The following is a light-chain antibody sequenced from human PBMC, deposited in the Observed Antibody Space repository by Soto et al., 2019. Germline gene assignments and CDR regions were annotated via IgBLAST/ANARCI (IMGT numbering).Light chain of an antibody. CDR3: QQYNNWS. CDR2: GAS. CDR1: QSVGSN. J-gene: IGKJ5*01. Sequence: EMVMTQSPATLSVSPGERATLSCRASQSVGSNLAWYQQKPGQAPRVLVFGASTRATGVPARFSGSGSGTDFTLTINGLQSEDFAVYYCQQYNNWSFGQRTRLEIK. V-gene: IGKV3-15*01.